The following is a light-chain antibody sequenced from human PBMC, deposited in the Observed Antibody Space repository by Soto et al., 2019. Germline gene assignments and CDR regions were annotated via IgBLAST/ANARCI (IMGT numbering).Light chain of an antibody. J-gene: IGKJ5*01. V-gene: IGKV1-12*01. CDR3: QQYQTYAT. CDR2: GAS. CDR1: QDVGKW. Sequence: DIQMTQSPPSVSASVGDRVTITCRASQDVGKWLAWYQQKPGKAPTLLIHGASSLQSGVPPRYSGSGYGTDFTLTISSLQPDDFATYYCQQYQTYATFGQGTRLEIK.